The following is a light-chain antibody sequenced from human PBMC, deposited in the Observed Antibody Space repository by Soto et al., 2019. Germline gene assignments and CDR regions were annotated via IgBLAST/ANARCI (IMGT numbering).Light chain of an antibody. CDR1: QSIDKY. CDR2: AAS. Sequence: DSQMTQSPSSLSAAVGDRVTITFRASQSIDKYLNWYQQKPGKGPNLLIYAASNLRTGVPSRFSGSGSGTDFALTITSLQAEDFATYYCQQLRMYPSTFGGGTKVDIK. CDR3: QQLRMYPST. J-gene: IGKJ4*01. V-gene: IGKV1-39*01.